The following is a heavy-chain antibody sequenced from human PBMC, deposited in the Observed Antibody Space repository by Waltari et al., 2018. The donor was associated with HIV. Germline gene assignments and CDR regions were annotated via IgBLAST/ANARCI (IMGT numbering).Heavy chain of an antibody. D-gene: IGHD3-10*01. J-gene: IGHJ4*02. V-gene: IGHV4-59*01. CDR2: IYYSGST. CDR3: ARDHKYASGLPDS. Sequence: QVQLQESGPGLVKPSENLSLTCTVSGGSLSYYYWSWIRQPPGKGLEWIGYIYYSGSTAYNPSLKSRVSISVDTSKNQFSLKLSSVTAADTAVYYCARDHKYASGLPDSWGQGTLVTVSS. CDR1: GGSLSYYY.